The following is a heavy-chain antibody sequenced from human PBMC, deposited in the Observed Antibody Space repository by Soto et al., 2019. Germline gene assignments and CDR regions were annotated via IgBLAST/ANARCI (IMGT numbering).Heavy chain of an antibody. CDR3: AKDQMRGFPNWFDP. J-gene: IGHJ5*02. Sequence: PGGSLRLSCAASGFPFSSYAMSWVRQAPGKGLEWVSAISGSGGSTYYADSVKGRFTISRDNSKNTLYLQMNSLRAEDTAVYYSAKDQMRGFPNWFDPWGQGTLVTVSS. V-gene: IGHV3-23*01. CDR2: ISGSGGST. CDR1: GFPFSSYA. D-gene: IGHD3-10*01.